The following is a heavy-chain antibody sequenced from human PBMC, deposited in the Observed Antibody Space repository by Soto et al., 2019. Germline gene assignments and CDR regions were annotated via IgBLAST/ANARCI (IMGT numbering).Heavy chain of an antibody. D-gene: IGHD4-17*01. CDR3: PREPVTTPSHSYSFYGLDV. J-gene: IGHJ6*02. Sequence: PSETLSLTCTFSGGSISSGGYYWSWIRQHPGKGLEWIGYIYYNGNTYYNPSLKSRVSISVDTSKNQFSLKVTSVIAADTAVYYCPREPVTTPSHSYSFYGLDVWGQGTTVTVSS. CDR2: IYYNGNT. CDR1: GGSISSGGYY. V-gene: IGHV4-31*03.